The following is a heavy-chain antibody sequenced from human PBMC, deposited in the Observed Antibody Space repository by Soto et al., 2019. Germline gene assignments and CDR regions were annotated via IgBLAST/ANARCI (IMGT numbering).Heavy chain of an antibody. Sequence: QVQLQESGPGLVKPSGTLSLTCAVSSGSISSSNWWSWVRQPPGKGLEWIGEIYHSGSTNYNPSLKSRGTISVDKSKNQFSLKLSSVTAADTAVYYCARDGDDFWSGYHYWGQGTLVTVSS. J-gene: IGHJ4*02. V-gene: IGHV4-4*02. CDR3: ARDGDDFWSGYHY. CDR1: SGSISSSNW. CDR2: IYHSGST. D-gene: IGHD3-3*01.